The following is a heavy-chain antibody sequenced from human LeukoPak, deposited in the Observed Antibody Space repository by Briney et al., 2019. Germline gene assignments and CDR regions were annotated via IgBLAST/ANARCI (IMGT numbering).Heavy chain of an antibody. D-gene: IGHD2-2*01. V-gene: IGHV1-46*03. Sequence: ASVKVSCKASGYTFTSYYMHWVRQAPGQGLEWMGIFNPSGGSTSYAQKFQGRVTMTRDTSTSTVYMELSSLRSEDTAVYYCASNKVPAAVIDYWGQGTLVTVSS. J-gene: IGHJ4*02. CDR3: ASNKVPAAVIDY. CDR1: GYTFTSYY. CDR2: FNPSGGST.